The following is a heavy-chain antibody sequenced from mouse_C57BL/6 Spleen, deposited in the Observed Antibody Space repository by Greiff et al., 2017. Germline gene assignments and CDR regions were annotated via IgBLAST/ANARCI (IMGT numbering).Heavy chain of an antibody. J-gene: IGHJ3*01. Sequence: EVQRVESGGGLVKPGGSLKLSCAASGFTFSSYAMSWVRQTPEKRLEWVATISDGGSYTYYPDNVKGRFTISRDNAKNNLYLQMSHLTSEDTAMYYCAREGGLGGVAYWGQGTLVTVSA. D-gene: IGHD2-4*01. CDR2: ISDGGSYT. CDR1: GFTFSSYA. V-gene: IGHV5-4*01. CDR3: AREGGLGGVAY.